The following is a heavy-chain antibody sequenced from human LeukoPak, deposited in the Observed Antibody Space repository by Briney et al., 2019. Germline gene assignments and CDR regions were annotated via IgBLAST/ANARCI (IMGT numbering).Heavy chain of an antibody. CDR1: GFTFSSYW. Sequence: GGSLRLSCAASGFTFSSYWMHWVRQAPGKGLVWVSRINSDGSSTSYADSVKGRFTISRDNAKNTLYLQMNSLRAEDTAVYYCATSTIFGVVIIPEAFDIWGQGTMVTVPS. J-gene: IGHJ3*02. CDR2: INSDGSST. CDR3: ATSTIFGVVIIPEAFDI. D-gene: IGHD3-3*01. V-gene: IGHV3-74*01.